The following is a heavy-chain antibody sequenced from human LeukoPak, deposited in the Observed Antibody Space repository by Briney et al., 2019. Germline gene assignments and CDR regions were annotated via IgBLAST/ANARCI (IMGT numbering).Heavy chain of an antibody. CDR2: ITPILGIA. V-gene: IGHV1-69*02. J-gene: IGHJ4*02. D-gene: IGHD6-13*01. Sequence: VASVKVSCKASGGTFSSYTISWVRQAPGQGLEWMGRITPILGIANYAQKFQGRVTITADKSTSTAYMELSSLRSEDTAVYYCATSIAAAGTPLDYWGQGTLVTVSS. CDR1: GGTFSSYT. CDR3: ATSIAAAGTPLDY.